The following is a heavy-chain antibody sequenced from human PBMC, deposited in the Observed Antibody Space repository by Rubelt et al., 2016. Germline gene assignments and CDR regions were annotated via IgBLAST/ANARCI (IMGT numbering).Heavy chain of an antibody. D-gene: IGHD2-2*01. CDR2: IRYDGRNT. Sequence: VQLVESGGGVVQPGGSLRLSCAASGFTFSSYGMPWVRQAPGQGLEWVTFIRYDGRNTYYADSVKGRFTISRDNSKNTLYLHMNSLRDEDTAVYYCATQGYCSSTSCYGAYWGQGTLVTVSS. V-gene: IGHV3-30*02. J-gene: IGHJ4*02. CDR1: GFTFSSYG. CDR3: ATQGYCSSTSCYGAY.